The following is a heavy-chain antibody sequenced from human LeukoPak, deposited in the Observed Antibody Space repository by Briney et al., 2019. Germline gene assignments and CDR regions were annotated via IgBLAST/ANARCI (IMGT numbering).Heavy chain of an antibody. CDR1: GFTFSSYA. CDR3: AKDVGSTMIVVVIQGYFDY. Sequence: PGGSLGLSCAASGFTFSSYAMSWVRQAPGKGLEWVSAISGSGGSTYYADSVKGRFTISRDNSKNTLYLQMNSLRAEDTAVYYCAKDVGSTMIVVVIQGYFDYWGQGTLVTVSS. D-gene: IGHD3-22*01. V-gene: IGHV3-23*01. CDR2: ISGSGGST. J-gene: IGHJ4*02.